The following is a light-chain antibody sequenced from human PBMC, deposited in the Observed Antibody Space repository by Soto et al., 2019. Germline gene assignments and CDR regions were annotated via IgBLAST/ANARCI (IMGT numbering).Light chain of an antibody. CDR2: DAN. V-gene: IGLV2-14*01. CDR1: SSDVGGYNY. Sequence: QSVLTQPPSVSGSPGQSITVSCTGSSSDVGGYNYVSWYQQHPGKARTLMIYDANNRPSGVSNRFSGSKSGNTASLTISGLQDEDEADYYCSSYRRGSTYVFGTGTKVTVL. CDR3: SSYRRGSTYV. J-gene: IGLJ1*01.